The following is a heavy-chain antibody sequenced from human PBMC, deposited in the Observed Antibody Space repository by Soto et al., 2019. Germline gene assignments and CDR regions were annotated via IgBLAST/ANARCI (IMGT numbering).Heavy chain of an antibody. J-gene: IGHJ3*02. CDR3: ARDLPDIVVVPAAMYAFDI. V-gene: IGHV3-21*01. CDR1: GFTFSSYS. CDR2: ISSSSSYI. Sequence: EVQLVESGGGLVKPGGSLRLSCAASGFTFSSYSMNWVRQAPGKGLEWVSSISSSSSYIYYADSVKGRFTISRDNAKNSLYLQMNSLRAADTAVYYCARDLPDIVVVPAAMYAFDIWGQGTMVTVSS. D-gene: IGHD2-2*01.